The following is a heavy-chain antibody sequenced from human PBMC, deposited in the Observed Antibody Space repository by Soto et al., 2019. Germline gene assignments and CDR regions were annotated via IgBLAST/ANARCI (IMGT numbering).Heavy chain of an antibody. D-gene: IGHD6-13*01. Sequence: QVALQQWGAGLLKPSQTLSLTCAVYGESFNDYFWTWIRQSPGGGLGGLAEVHHTGTSYYNPSLKSRLAVSVDTSRNQFSLNLTSLTAADTATYYCARRKDSSRYFYGMDVWGQGTTVVVSS. CDR1: GESFNDYF. J-gene: IGHJ6*02. CDR2: VHHTGTS. CDR3: ARRKDSSRYFYGMDV. V-gene: IGHV4-34*02.